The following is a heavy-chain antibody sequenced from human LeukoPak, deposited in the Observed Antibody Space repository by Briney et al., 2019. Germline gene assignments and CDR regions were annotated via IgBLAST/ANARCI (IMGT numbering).Heavy chain of an antibody. CDR3: ARVPLSTAYLHYYSMDV. J-gene: IGHJ6*03. D-gene: IGHD3-9*01. CDR2: IYYSGTS. Sequence: PSETLSLTCSVSGGSITSNPYSWAWIRQSPGKGLEWIGSIYYSGTSFYKVSLKSRVTISLDTSKNQFSLKMTSVTAADTALYYCARVPLSTAYLHYYSMDVWGKGTTVTVSS. CDR1: GGSITSNPYS. V-gene: IGHV4-39*07.